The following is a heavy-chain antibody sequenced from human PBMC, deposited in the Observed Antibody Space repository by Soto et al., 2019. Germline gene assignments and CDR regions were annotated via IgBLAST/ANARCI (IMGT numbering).Heavy chain of an antibody. D-gene: IGHD2-15*01. CDR1: GGSFSGYY. J-gene: IGHJ3*02. CDR2: INHSGST. Sequence: PSETLSLTCAVYGGSFSGYYWSWIRPPPGKGLEWIGEINHSGSTNYNPSLKSRVTISVDTSKNQFSLKLSSVTAADTAVYYCARGRRILVVVVAALNLALVPAAFDIWGQGTMVTVSS. V-gene: IGHV4-34*01. CDR3: ARGRRILVVVVAALNLALVPAAFDI.